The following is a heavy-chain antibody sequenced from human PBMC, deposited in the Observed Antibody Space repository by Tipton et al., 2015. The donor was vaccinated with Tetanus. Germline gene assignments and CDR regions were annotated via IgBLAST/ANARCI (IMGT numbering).Heavy chain of an antibody. CDR3: AKSLYGGTDS. CDR1: GFSFSHFA. J-gene: IGHJ4*02. Sequence: SLRLSCAASGFSFSHFAVNWVRKAPGRGLEWVSSLSHGGGNIYYADFARGRFTISRDNSKNSLFLQMNSLRAEDTAVYYCAKSLYGGTDSWGQGTLVTVSS. D-gene: IGHD3-16*01. V-gene: IGHV3-23*01. CDR2: LSHGGGNI.